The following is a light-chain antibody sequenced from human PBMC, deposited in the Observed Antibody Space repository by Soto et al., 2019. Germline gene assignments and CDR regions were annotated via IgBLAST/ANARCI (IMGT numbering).Light chain of an antibody. J-gene: IGKJ1*01. CDR1: QGISSW. V-gene: IGKV1-12*01. Sequence: MTQSPSSLSANVGGRRIITNRAIQGISSWLAWYQQKPGKAPKLLIYAESSLQSGVPSRFSGSGSGTDLHITICRLEPEDLATYYCEQANSFRPTFGQGTIVDVK. CDR3: EQANSFRPT. CDR2: AES.